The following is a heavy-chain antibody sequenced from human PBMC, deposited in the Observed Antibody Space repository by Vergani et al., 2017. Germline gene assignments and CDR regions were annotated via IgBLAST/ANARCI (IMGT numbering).Heavy chain of an antibody. CDR3: ARDIEPGYCSGGSCNNWFDP. V-gene: IGHV4-38-2*02. J-gene: IGHJ5*02. CDR2: IYHSGST. CDR1: GYSISSGYY. D-gene: IGHD2-15*01. Sequence: QVQLQESGPGLVKPSETLSLTCTVSGYSISSGYYWGWIRQPPGKGLEWIGSIYHSGSTYYNPSLKSRVTIVVDTSKNQFSLKLSSVTAADTAVYYCARDIEPGYCSGGSCNNWFDPWGQGTLVTVSS.